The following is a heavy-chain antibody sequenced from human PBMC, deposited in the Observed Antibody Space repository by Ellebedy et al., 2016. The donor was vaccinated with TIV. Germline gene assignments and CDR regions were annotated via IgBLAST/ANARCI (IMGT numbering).Heavy chain of an antibody. J-gene: IGHJ4*02. CDR2: IYYSGST. Sequence: MPSETLSLTCTVSGGSASSGSYYWSWIRQPPGKGLEWIGYIYYSGSTNYNPSLKSRVTISVDTSKNQFSLKLSSVTAADTAVYYCARADGGLDYWGQGTLVTVSS. CDR1: GGSASSGSYY. D-gene: IGHD4-23*01. CDR3: ARADGGLDY. V-gene: IGHV4-61*01.